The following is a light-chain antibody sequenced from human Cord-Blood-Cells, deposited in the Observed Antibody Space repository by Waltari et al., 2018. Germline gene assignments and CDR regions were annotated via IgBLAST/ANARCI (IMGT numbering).Light chain of an antibody. Sequence: QSALTQPASVSGSPGKSITISCPGTSSDVGGYNYVSWYQQHPGKAPKLMIYDVSKRPSGVSNRFSGSKSGNTASLTISGLQAEDEVDYYCSSYTSSSIVVFGGGTKLTVL. CDR1: SSDVGGYNY. V-gene: IGLV2-14*01. CDR2: DVS. CDR3: SSYTSSSIVV. J-gene: IGLJ2*01.